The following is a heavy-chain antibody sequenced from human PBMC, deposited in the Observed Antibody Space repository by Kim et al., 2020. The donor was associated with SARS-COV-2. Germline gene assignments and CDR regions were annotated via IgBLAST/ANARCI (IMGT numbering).Heavy chain of an antibody. Sequence: GGSLRLSCAASGLTFSIYVMNWVRQAPGKGLEWVSGISDSGGSTYYADSVRGRFTISRDNSKNILHLQMNTLRAVDTAVYFFSKGRLKNLDFWGRGTTVT. CDR1: GLTFSIYV. CDR2: ISDSGGST. J-gene: IGHJ6*03. V-gene: IGHV3-23*01. CDR3: SKGRLKNLDF.